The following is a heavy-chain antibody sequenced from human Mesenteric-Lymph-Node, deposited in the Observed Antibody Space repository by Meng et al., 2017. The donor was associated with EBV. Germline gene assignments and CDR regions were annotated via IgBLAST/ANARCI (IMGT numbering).Heavy chain of an antibody. CDR1: GGSISSGLS. CDR2: IYHSGST. J-gene: IGHJ3*02. CDR3: ARDEDGTYVFDI. Sequence: LHLQLSGSGLVKPSQTLSLTCAVSGGSISSGLSWSWIRQPPGKGLEWIGYIYHSGSTYYKPSLSSRVTISVDRSKNQFSLKLTSVTAADTAVYYCARDEDGTYVFDIWGQGTMVTVSS. V-gene: IGHV4-30-2*01. D-gene: IGHD3-16*01.